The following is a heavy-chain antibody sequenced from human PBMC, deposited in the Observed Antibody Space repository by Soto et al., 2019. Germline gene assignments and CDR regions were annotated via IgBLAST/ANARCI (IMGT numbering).Heavy chain of an antibody. CDR3: ARDIPHNGFDA. V-gene: IGHV3-74*01. CDR1: GSTFGTFW. D-gene: IGHD2-21*01. Sequence: QLVESGGDLVQPGGSLRLSCAASGSTFGTFWMHWVRQAPGKGLVWVSRIAHDGSAVYADSMKGRFTTSRDNAKNTVYLQMNSLTDEATAVYYCARDIPHNGFDAWGQGTLVTVSS. J-gene: IGHJ5*02. CDR2: IAHDGSA.